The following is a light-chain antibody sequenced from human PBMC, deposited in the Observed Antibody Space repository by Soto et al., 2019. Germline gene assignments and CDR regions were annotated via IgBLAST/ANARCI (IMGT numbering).Light chain of an antibody. CDR2: AVS. V-gene: IGLV2-11*01. CDR3: ASYTSISTVV. CDR1: SSYIGPYDH. Sequence: QSALTQPRSVSGSPGQSVTISCTRTSSYIGPYDHVAWYQQHPGKAPKLIIFAVSKRPSGVPDRFSGSKSGNTASLTISGLQAEDEADYYCASYTSISTVVFGGGTKLTVL. J-gene: IGLJ3*02.